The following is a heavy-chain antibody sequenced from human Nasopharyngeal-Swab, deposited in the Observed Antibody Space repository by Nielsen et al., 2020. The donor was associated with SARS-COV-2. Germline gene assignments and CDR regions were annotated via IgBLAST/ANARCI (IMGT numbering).Heavy chain of an antibody. V-gene: IGHV1-69*01. Sequence: WVRQAPGQGLEWMGGIIPIFGTANYAQKFQGRVTITADESTSTAYMELSSLRSEDTVVYYCARDLGCSSTSCYEGNWFDPWGQGTLVPSPQ. J-gene: IGHJ5*02. CDR2: IIPIFGTA. CDR3: ARDLGCSSTSCYEGNWFDP. D-gene: IGHD2-2*01.